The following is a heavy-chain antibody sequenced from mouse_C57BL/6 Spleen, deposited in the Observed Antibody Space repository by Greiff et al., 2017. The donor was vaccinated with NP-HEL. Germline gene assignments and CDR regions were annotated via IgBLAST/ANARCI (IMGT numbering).Heavy chain of an antibody. CDR2: IDPSDSYT. Sequence: QVQLQQPGAELVMPGASVKLSCKASGYTFTSYWMHWVKQRPGQGLEWIGEIDPSDSYTNYNQKFKGKSTLTVDKSSSTAYMQLSSLTSEDSAVYDCARRYYGSSYPHAMDDWGQGTSVTVSS. CDR1: GYTFTSYW. J-gene: IGHJ4*01. CDR3: ARRYYGSSYPHAMDD. V-gene: IGHV1-69*01. D-gene: IGHD1-1*01.